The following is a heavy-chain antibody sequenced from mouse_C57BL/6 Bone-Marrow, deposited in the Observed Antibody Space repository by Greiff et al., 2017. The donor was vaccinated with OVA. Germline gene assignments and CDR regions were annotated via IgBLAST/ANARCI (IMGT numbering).Heavy chain of an antibody. CDR3: VRHELGPWWYFDV. CDR1: GFSFNTYA. V-gene: IGHV10-1*01. D-gene: IGHD4-1*01. CDR2: IRSKSNNYAT. Sequence: EVQRVESGGGLVQPKGSLKLSCAASGFSFNTYAMNWVRQAPGKGLEWVARIRSKSNNYATYYADSVKDRFTISRDDSESMLYLQMNNLKTEYTAMYYCVRHELGPWWYFDVWGTGTTVTVSS. J-gene: IGHJ1*03.